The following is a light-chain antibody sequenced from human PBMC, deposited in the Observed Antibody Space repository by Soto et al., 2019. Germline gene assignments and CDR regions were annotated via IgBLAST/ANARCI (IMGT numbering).Light chain of an antibody. J-gene: IGLJ1*01. CDR3: AAWDDSLNGRYV. CDR2: SNN. Sequence: QSVLTQPPSASGTHGQRLTISCSGSSSNIGSNTVNWYQQLPGTAPKLLIYSNNQRPSGVPDRFSGSKSGTSASLAISGLQSEDEADYYCAAWDDSLNGRYVFGTGTKVTVL. V-gene: IGLV1-44*01. CDR1: SSNIGSNT.